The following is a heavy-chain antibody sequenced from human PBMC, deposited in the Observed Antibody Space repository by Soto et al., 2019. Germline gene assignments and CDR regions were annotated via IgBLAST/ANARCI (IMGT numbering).Heavy chain of an antibody. CDR1: GGSFSGYY. CDR2: INHSGST. CDR3: ARVPIASWFDP. V-gene: IGHV4-34*01. J-gene: IGHJ5*02. D-gene: IGHD3-3*02. Sequence: QVQLQQWGAGLLKPSETLSLTCAVYGGSFSGYYWSWIRQPPGKGLEWIGEINHSGSTNYNPSLKSRVPISLDTYKNQFSLKPSSVTAADTALYYCARVPIASWFDPWGQGTLVTVSS.